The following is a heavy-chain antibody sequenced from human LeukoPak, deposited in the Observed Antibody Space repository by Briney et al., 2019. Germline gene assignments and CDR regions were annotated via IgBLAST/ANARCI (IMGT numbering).Heavy chain of an antibody. J-gene: IGHJ5*02. CDR1: GDSVSSNSAA. V-gene: IGHV6-1*01. Sequence: SQTLSLTCAISGDSVSSNSAAWNWIRQSPSRGLEWLGRTYYKSRRYHDYAVSVRSRISINPDTSKNQFSLQLNSVTPEDTAVYYCARVGVPDTVMVRRGWFDPWGQGTLVTVSS. CDR3: ARVGVPDTVMVRRGWFDP. CDR2: TYYKSRRYH. D-gene: IGHD5-18*01.